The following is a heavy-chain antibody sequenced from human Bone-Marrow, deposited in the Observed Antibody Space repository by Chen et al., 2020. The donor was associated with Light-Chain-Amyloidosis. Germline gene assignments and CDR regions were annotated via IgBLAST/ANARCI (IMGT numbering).Heavy chain of an antibody. J-gene: IGHJ6*02. D-gene: IGHD2-21*01. V-gene: IGHV3-23*01. CDR2: ISGSGGST. Sequence: EVQLLESGGGLVQPGGSLSLSCAASGFPSSSYAMSWVRQAPGKGLEWVSGISGSGGSTYYADSVKGRFTISRDNSKNTLYLQMNSLRAEDTAVYYCAKRPPYPSIYGMDVWGQGTTVTVSS. CDR1: GFPSSSYA. CDR3: AKRPPYPSIYGMDV.